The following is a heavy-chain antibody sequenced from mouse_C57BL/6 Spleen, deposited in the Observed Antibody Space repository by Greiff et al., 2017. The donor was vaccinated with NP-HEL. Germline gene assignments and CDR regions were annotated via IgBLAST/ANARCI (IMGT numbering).Heavy chain of an antibody. CDR1: GFTITDDY. Sequence: EVQLQQSGAELVRPGASVKLSCTASGFTITDDYMHWVKQRPAQGLEWIGWIVPENGDTDYASPLHGKAPITADTSSNTAYLQLSSLTSEDTAVYDSTFYYGTLDDWGQGTTLTVSS. CDR2: IVPENGDT. V-gene: IGHV14-4*01. J-gene: IGHJ2*01. D-gene: IGHD2-1*01. CDR3: TFYYGTLDD.